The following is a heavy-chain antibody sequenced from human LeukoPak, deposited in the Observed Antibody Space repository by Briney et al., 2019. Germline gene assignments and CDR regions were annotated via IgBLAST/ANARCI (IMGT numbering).Heavy chain of an antibody. D-gene: IGHD3-10*01. CDR2: ISYNGRS. Sequence: SETLSLTCTVSGGSISSYFWSWIRQPPGEGLERFRYISYNGRSTYNPSLKSRVIISVDTSKSQFSLIRSSVTAADTAVYYCARDAYRGVTQFDPWGQGTLVTVSS. J-gene: IGHJ5*02. CDR1: GGSISSYF. V-gene: IGHV4-59*01. CDR3: ARDAYRGVTQFDP.